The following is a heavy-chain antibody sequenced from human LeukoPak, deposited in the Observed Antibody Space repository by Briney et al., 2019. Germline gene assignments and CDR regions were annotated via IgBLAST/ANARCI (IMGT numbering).Heavy chain of an antibody. CDR3: AKVIPYFYDRSGYSPLGY. V-gene: IGHV3-23*01. CDR1: GFTFSSYA. J-gene: IGHJ4*02. Sequence: GGSLRLSCAASGFTFSSYAMSWVRQAPGKGLEWVSAISGSGGSTYYADSVKGRFTISRDNSKNALYLQMNSLRAEDTAVYYCAKVIPYFYDRSGYSPLGYWGQGTLVTVSS. CDR2: ISGSGGST. D-gene: IGHD3-22*01.